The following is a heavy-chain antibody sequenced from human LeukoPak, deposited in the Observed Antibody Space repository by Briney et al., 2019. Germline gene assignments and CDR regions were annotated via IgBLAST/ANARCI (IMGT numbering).Heavy chain of an antibody. CDR2: INPSGGST. D-gene: IGHD2-15*01. CDR1: GYTFTSYY. CDR3: ARDRDGNCGY. Sequence: GESLKISCKGSGYTFTSYYMHWVRQAPGQGLEWMGIINPSGGSTSYAQKLQGRVTMTRDTSTSTVYMELSSLRSEDTAVYYCARDRDGNCGYWGQGTLVTVSS. V-gene: IGHV1-46*01. J-gene: IGHJ4*02.